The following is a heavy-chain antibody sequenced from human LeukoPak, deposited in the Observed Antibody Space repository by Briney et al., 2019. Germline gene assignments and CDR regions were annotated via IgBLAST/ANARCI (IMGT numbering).Heavy chain of an antibody. CDR3: ARIDLDV. D-gene: IGHD2/OR15-2a*01. CDR1: GYTLTDLS. Sequence: ASVRVSCKLSGYTLTDLSMNWVRQAPGKGREGMGGVDREDGEKVYAEKFQGRVTMTEDTSTDTAYMELRSLRSGDTAVYYCARIDLDVWGQGTTVTV. V-gene: IGHV1-24*01. J-gene: IGHJ6*02. CDR2: VDREDGEK.